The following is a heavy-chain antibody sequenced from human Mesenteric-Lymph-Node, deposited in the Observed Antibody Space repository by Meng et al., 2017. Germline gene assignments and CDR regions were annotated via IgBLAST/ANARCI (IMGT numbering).Heavy chain of an antibody. J-gene: IGHJ4*02. Sequence: QFQLVQSGPEVKKPGASLRVSCKASGYTFTDFGISWVRQAPGQGLEWMGWISAYNGNRDYAQKFQGRVTMTTDTSTSTTYLELRNLGSDDTAVFYCTRDLGGVPGSFFDFWGQGTLVTVSS. CDR2: ISAYNGNR. V-gene: IGHV1-18*01. CDR3: TRDLGGVPGSFFDF. CDR1: GYTFTDFG. D-gene: IGHD6-19*01.